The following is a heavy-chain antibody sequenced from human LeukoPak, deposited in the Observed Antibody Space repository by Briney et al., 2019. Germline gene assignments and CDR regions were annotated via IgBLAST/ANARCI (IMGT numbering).Heavy chain of an antibody. D-gene: IGHD4-17*01. CDR3: AREYGDSYFDS. Sequence: SETLSLTCTVSGGSFSTYYWSWIRQPAGKRLEWIGRIYTRGSNDYNPSLKSRVTMSADTSKNQLSLRLSSVTAADTAVYYCAREYGDSYFDSWGQGTLVTVSS. CDR2: IYTRGSN. V-gene: IGHV4-4*07. J-gene: IGHJ4*02. CDR1: GGSFSTYY.